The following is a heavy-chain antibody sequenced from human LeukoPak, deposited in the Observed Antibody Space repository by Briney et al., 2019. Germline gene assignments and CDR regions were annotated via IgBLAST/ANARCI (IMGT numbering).Heavy chain of an antibody. J-gene: IGHJ4*02. CDR1: GFTFSSYW. D-gene: IGHD2-21*01. CDR3: ARDSPSDRWGLRFWNPYYFGY. Sequence: GGSLRLSCAASGFTFSSYWMSWVRQAPGKGLEWVANIKQDGSEKYYVDSVKGRFTISRDNAKNSLYLQMNSLRAEDTAVYYCARDSPSDRWGLRFWNPYYFGYWGQGTLVTVSS. V-gene: IGHV3-7*01. CDR2: IKQDGSEK.